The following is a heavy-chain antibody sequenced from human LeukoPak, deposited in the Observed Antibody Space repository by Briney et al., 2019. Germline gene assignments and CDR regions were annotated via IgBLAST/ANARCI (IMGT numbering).Heavy chain of an antibody. CDR3: AKDRGYQLRHF. CDR2: ISGRGGST. J-gene: IGHJ4*02. D-gene: IGHD2-2*01. Sequence: GGSLRLSCAASGLTFSSYAMGWVSQAPGKGLEWVSAISGRGGSTYYADSVKGRFTISRDNSNNTLELQRNSRRAQYTAVYYCAKDRGYQLRHFWGQGTRVTVSS. V-gene: IGHV3-23*01. CDR1: GLTFSSYA.